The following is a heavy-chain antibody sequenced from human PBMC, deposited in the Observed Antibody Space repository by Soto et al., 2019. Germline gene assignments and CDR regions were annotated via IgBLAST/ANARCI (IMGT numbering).Heavy chain of an antibody. D-gene: IGHD6-13*01. J-gene: IGHJ4*02. CDR3: ATHNGPAAAGLVLDF. CDR1: GFTFSTHW. Sequence: EAQLVESGGGVVQPGGSLRLSCAASGFTFSTHWMSWVRQAPGRGLEWVANIREDATEEYDVDSVKGRFTISRDNAKNSVFLQMNSLRAEDTAVYYCATHNGPAAAGLVLDFWGQGTLVTVSS. V-gene: IGHV3-7*02. CDR2: IREDATEE.